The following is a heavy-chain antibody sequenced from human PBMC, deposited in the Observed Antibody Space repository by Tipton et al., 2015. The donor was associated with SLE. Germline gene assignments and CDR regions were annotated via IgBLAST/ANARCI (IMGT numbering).Heavy chain of an antibody. CDR3: ARDDSFRHYYHGMDV. CDR1: GFTFTDSY. J-gene: IGHJ6*02. D-gene: IGHD2-21*01. CDR2: INTISTSK. V-gene: IGHV3-11*01. Sequence: SLRLSCAASGFTFTDSYMTWIRQAPGKGLEWVSYINTISTSKYYADSVKGRFTISRDNAKNSLYLQMNSLRAEDTAVYYCARDDSFRHYYHGMDVWGQGTTVTVSS.